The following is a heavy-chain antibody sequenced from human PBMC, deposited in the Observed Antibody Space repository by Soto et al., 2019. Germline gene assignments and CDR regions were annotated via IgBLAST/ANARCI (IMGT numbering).Heavy chain of an antibody. D-gene: IGHD5-12*01. Sequence: EVQLVESGGGLVQPGRSLRLSCAASGFTFDDYAMHWVRQAPGKGLEWVSGISWNSGSIGYDSVKGRFTISRDNAKNSLYLQMNSLRAEDTALYYCAKDGMGGYDLGRRHYYYYYMDVWGKGTTVTVSS. CDR2: ISWNSGSI. J-gene: IGHJ6*03. CDR1: GFTFDDYA. V-gene: IGHV3-9*01. CDR3: AKDGMGGYDLGRRHYYYYYMDV.